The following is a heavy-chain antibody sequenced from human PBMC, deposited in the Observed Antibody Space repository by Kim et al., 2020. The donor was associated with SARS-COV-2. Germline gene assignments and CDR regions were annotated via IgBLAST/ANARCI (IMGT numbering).Heavy chain of an antibody. CDR1: GGSISSGSYY. J-gene: IGHJ5*02. CDR2: IYTSGST. CDR3: AREIEFGSGWYYGSNWFDP. D-gene: IGHD6-19*01. Sequence: SETLSLTCTVSGGSISSGSYYWSWIRQPAGKGLEWIGRIYTSGSTNYNPSLKSRVTISVDTSKNQFSLKLSSVTAADTAVYYCAREIEFGSGWYYGSNWFDPWGQGTLVTVSS. V-gene: IGHV4-61*02.